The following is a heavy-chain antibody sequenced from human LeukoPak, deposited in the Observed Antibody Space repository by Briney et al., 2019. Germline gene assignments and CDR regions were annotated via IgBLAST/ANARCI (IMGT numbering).Heavy chain of an antibody. J-gene: IGHJ4*02. V-gene: IGHV3-72*01. Sequence: GGSLRLSCATSGFTLSDHNMDWVRQAPGKGLEWVGRSRSKGNSYSTEYAASVKGRFTISRDDSKNSLYLQMNSLKTEDTAVYYCTRGYCSGGSCYAAHWGQGTLVTVSS. CDR1: GFTLSDHN. CDR2: SRSKGNSYST. D-gene: IGHD2-15*01. CDR3: TRGYCSGGSCYAAH.